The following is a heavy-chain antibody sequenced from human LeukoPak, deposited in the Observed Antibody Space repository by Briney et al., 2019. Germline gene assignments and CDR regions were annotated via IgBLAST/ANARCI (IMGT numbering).Heavy chain of an antibody. CDR2: ISSSSSTI. CDR3: ARDGEVGATPTFFDY. Sequence: GGSLRLSCAASGFTFSSYSMNWARQAPGKGLEWVSYISSSSSTIYYADSVKGRFTISGDNAKNSLYLQMNSLRAEDTAVYYCARDGEVGATPTFFDYWGQGTLVTVSS. CDR1: GFTFSSYS. V-gene: IGHV3-48*04. D-gene: IGHD1-26*01. J-gene: IGHJ4*02.